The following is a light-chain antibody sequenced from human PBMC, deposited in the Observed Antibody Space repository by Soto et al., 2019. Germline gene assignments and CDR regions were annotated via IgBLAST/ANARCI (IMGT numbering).Light chain of an antibody. CDR3: AAWDDSLNYV. J-gene: IGLJ1*01. V-gene: IGLV1-44*01. CDR1: SSNIGSNT. CDR2: SNN. Sequence: QSVLTQPPSASGTPGQRVTISCSGSSSNIGSNTVNWYQQLPGTAPKLLIYSNNQRPSGVPDRFSGSKSGTSASLAISGLQSGDEADYYCAAWDDSLNYVFGPGTKVTVL.